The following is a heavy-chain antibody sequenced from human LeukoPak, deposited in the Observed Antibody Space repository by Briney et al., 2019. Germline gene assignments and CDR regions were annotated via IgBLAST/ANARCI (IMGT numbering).Heavy chain of an antibody. Sequence: ASVKVSCKASGYTFTGYCIHWVRQAPGQGLEWLGWIHPNSGGTNYAQKFQGRVTLTRDTSISTAYMELTRLRSDDTAVYYCVPGAAVAAPYYFDYWGQGTLVTVSS. V-gene: IGHV1-2*02. CDR3: VPGAAVAAPYYFDY. CDR2: IHPNSGGT. CDR1: GYTFTGYC. D-gene: IGHD6-19*01. J-gene: IGHJ4*02.